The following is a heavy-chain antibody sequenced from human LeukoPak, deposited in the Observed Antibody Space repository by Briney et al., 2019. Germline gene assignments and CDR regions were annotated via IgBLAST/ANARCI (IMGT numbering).Heavy chain of an antibody. Sequence: ASVKVSCKASGGTFSSYAISWVRQAPGQGLEWMGRIIPIFGTANYAQKFQGRVTITTDESTSTAYMELSSLRSEDTAVYYCARDYGDFTSLDYWGQGTLVTVSS. CDR3: ARDYGDFTSLDY. V-gene: IGHV1-69*05. CDR2: IIPIFGTA. CDR1: GGTFSSYA. D-gene: IGHD4-17*01. J-gene: IGHJ4*02.